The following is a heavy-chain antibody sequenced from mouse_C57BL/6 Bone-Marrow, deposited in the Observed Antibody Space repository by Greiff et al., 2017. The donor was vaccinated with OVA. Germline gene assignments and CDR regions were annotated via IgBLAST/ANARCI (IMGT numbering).Heavy chain of an antibody. D-gene: IGHD2-4*01. CDR2: INPNNGGT. CDR3: ARIGRLPSYWYFDV. V-gene: IGHV1-26*01. J-gene: IGHJ1*03. Sequence: EVQLQQSGPELVKPGASVKISCKASGYTFTDYYMNWVKQSPGKSLEWIGDINPNNGGTIYNQKFKGKATLTVDKSSSTADMELRRLTSEDSAVYYCARIGRLPSYWYFDVWGTGTTVTVSS. CDR1: GYTFTDYY.